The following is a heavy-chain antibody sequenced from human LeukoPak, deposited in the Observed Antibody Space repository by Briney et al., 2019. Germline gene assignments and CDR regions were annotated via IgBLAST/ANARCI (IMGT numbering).Heavy chain of an antibody. CDR3: AKDMGRYCSGGSCYRFDY. V-gene: IGHV3-30*18. D-gene: IGHD2-15*01. CDR2: ISYDGSNK. CDR1: GFTFSSYG. J-gene: IGHJ4*02. Sequence: PGGSLRLSCAASGFTFSSYGMHWVRQAPGKGLEWVAVISYDGSNKYYADSVKGRFTISRDNSKNTLYLQMNSLRAEDTAVYYCAKDMGRYCSGGSCYRFDYWGQGTLDTVSS.